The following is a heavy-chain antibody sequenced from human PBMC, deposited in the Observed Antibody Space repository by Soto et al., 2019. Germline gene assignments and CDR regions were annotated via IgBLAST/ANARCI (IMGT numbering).Heavy chain of an antibody. J-gene: IGHJ5*02. CDR1: GYTFTSYG. CDR3: ARFTGYCSSTSCYARGWFDP. Sequence: QVQLVQSGAEVKKPGASVKVSCKASGYTFTSYGISWVRQAPGQGLEWMGWISAYNGNTNYAQKLQGRVTMTTDTSTSTAYMELRSLRSDDTAVYYCARFTGYCSSTSCYARGWFDPWGQGTLVTVSS. CDR2: ISAYNGNT. V-gene: IGHV1-18*01. D-gene: IGHD2-2*01.